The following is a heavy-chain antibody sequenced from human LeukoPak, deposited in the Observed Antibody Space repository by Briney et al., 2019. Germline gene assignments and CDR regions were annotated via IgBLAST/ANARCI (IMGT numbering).Heavy chain of an antibody. J-gene: IGHJ4*02. D-gene: IGHD5-24*01. CDR3: ARMATINSFDY. V-gene: IGHV1-69*06. CDR2: IIPIFGTA. Sequence: SVKVSCKASGGTFSSYAISWVRQAPGQGLEWMGGIIPIFGTANYAQKFQGRVTITADKSTSTAYMELSSLRSEDTAVYCCARMATINSFDYWGQGTLVTVSS. CDR1: GGTFSSYA.